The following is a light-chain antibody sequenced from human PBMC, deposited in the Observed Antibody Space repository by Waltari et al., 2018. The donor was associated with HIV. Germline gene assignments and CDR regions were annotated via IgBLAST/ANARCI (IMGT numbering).Light chain of an antibody. CDR3: QQSYMSPLT. Sequence: DVQMTQSPSSLSASVGDSVTITCRSSQNIGSHLNWYQQKPGQAPKILIYGTFNLETGVPSRFSGSGSDTDVTLTIKNVQPEDFASYSCQQSYMSPLTFGGGTKVGVK. J-gene: IGKJ4*01. V-gene: IGKV1-39*01. CDR2: GTF. CDR1: QNIGSH.